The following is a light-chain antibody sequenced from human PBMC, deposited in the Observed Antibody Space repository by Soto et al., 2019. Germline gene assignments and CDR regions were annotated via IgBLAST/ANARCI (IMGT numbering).Light chain of an antibody. CDR2: GVS. CDR3: QQYDSAPLT. V-gene: IGKV3-20*01. Sequence: EVVLTQSPGTLSLSPGEEATLSCRASQSVSRSYLAWYRQKAGQAPRLLIFGVSTRASGIPDRFSGSGSGTDFTLTISRLEPEDFAMYYCQQYDSAPLTFGGGTKVEIK. J-gene: IGKJ4*01. CDR1: QSVSRSY.